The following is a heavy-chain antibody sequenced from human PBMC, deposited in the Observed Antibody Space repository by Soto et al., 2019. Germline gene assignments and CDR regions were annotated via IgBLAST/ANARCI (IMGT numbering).Heavy chain of an antibody. CDR2: IDPSDSYT. J-gene: IGHJ6*02. Sequence: GESLKISCKGSGYSFTSYWISWVRQMSGKGLEWMGRIDPSDSYTNYSPSFQGHVTISADKSISTAYLQWSSLKASDTAMYYCACLIEVRRITIFGVATDRGYYGMDVWGQGTTVTVSS. CDR3: ACLIEVRRITIFGVATDRGYYGMDV. V-gene: IGHV5-10-1*01. D-gene: IGHD3-3*01. CDR1: GYSFTSYW.